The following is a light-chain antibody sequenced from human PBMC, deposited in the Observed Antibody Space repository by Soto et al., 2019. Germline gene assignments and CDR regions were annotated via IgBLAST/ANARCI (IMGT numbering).Light chain of an antibody. Sequence: DIQMTQSPSSLSASVGDRVTITCQASQDISNYLNWYQQQPGKAPKLLIYDASNLETGVPSRFSGSGSGTDFNFPISSLQPEDIATYYCQQYDNLPTLTFGGGTKVEIK. V-gene: IGKV1-33*01. CDR3: QQYDNLPTLT. J-gene: IGKJ4*01. CDR1: QDISNY. CDR2: DAS.